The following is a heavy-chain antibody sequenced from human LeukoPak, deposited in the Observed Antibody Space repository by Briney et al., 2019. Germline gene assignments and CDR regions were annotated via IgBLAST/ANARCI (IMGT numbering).Heavy chain of an antibody. CDR2: ISAYNGNT. J-gene: IGHJ4*02. CDR3: ARGLVVPAAILYYFDY. V-gene: IGHV1-18*04. CDR1: GYTFTSYG. Sequence: ASVKVSCKASGYTFTSYGISWVRQAPGQGLEWMGWISAYNGNTNCAQKLQGRVTMTTDTSTSTAYMELRSLRSDDTSVYYCARGLVVPAAILYYFDYWGQGTLVTVSS. D-gene: IGHD2-2*01.